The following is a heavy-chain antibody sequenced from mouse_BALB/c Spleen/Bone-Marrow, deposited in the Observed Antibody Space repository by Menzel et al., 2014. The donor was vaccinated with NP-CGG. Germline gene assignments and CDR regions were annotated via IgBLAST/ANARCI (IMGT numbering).Heavy chain of an antibody. V-gene: IGHV5-6-5*01. Sequence: DVMLVESGGGLVKPGGPLKLSCAASGFTFSSYAMSWVRQTPEKRLEWVASISSGGSTYYPDSVKGRFTISRDNSRNILYLQMSSLRSEDTAMYYCARDDYDDQYYFDYWGQGTTLTVSS. J-gene: IGHJ2*01. CDR3: ARDDYDDQYYFDY. CDR1: GFTFSSYA. CDR2: ISSGGST. D-gene: IGHD2-4*01.